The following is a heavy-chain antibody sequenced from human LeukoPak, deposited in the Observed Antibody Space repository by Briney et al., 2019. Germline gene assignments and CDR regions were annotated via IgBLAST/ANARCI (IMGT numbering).Heavy chain of an antibody. D-gene: IGHD1-26*01. V-gene: IGHV4-39*01. CDR2: IYYSGST. CDR1: GGSISSSSYY. CDR3: ARRLDGWAYGHPIDY. J-gene: IGHJ4*02. Sequence: SETLPLTCTVSGGSISSSSYYWGWIRQPPGKGLEWIGSIYYSGSTYYNPSLKSRVTISVDTSKNQFSLKLSSVTAADTAVYYCARRLDGWAYGHPIDYWGQGTMVTVSS.